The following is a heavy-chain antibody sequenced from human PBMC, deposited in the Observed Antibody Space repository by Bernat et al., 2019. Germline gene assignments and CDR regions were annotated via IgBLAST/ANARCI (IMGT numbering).Heavy chain of an antibody. J-gene: IGHJ4*02. D-gene: IGHD6-13*01. CDR3: ARLGRKSSWYRPERYFDY. CDR2: IYYSGGT. Sequence: QLQLQESGPGLVKPSETLSLTCTVSGGSISSSSYYWGWIRQPPGKGLEWIGSIYYSGGTYYNPSLKSRVTISVDTSKNQFSLKLSSVTAADTAVYYCARLGRKSSWYRPERYFDYWGQGTLVTVSS. V-gene: IGHV4-39*01. CDR1: GGSISSSSYY.